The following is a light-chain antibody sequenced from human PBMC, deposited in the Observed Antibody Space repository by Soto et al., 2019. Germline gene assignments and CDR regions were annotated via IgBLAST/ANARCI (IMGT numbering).Light chain of an antibody. CDR1: SSDVGGYNY. V-gene: IGLV2-14*03. J-gene: IGLJ1*01. Sequence: QSVLTQPASVSWSPGQSITISFTGTSSDVGGYNYVSWYQHHPGKAPKLMIFDVSNRPSGVSNRFSGSKSGNTASLTISGLQPEDEADYYCSSYTTSNTRQIVFGTGTKVTVL. CDR3: SSYTTSNTRQIV. CDR2: DVS.